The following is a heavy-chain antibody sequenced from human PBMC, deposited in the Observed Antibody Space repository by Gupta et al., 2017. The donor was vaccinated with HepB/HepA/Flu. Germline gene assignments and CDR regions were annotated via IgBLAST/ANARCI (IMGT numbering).Heavy chain of an antibody. CDR1: GFTFSSYA. CDR3: AREPITMVRGVIRYYYYGMDV. CDR2: ISYDGSNK. V-gene: IGHV3-30-3*01. Sequence: QVQLVESGGGVVQPGRSLRLSCAASGFTFSSYAMHWVRQAPGKGLEWVAVISYDGSNKYYADSVKGRFTISRDNSKNTLYLQMNSLRAEDTAVYYCAREPITMVRGVIRYYYYGMDVWGQGTTVTVSS. J-gene: IGHJ6*02. D-gene: IGHD3-10*01.